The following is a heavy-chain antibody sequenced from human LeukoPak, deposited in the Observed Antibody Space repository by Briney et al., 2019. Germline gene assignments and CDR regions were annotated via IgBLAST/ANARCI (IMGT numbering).Heavy chain of an antibody. CDR1: GFTFSSHS. D-gene: IGHD3-22*01. V-gene: IGHV3-21*01. J-gene: IGHJ6*03. CDR3: ARALLGYYDTRGFYYYMDV. Sequence: GGSLRLSCAASGFTFSSHSINWVRQAPGKGLEWVSSISSRSSYIYYADSVQGRFIISRDNAKNSLYLQMNSLRAEDTAVYYCARALLGYYDTRGFYYYMDVWGKGTTVTVSS. CDR2: ISSRSSYI.